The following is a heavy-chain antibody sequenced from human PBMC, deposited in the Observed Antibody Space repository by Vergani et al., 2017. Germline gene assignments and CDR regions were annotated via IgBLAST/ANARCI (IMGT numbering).Heavy chain of an antibody. D-gene: IGHD3-3*01. CDR1: GGSISSYY. CDR2: SYTSGST. J-gene: IGHJ6*03. Sequence: QVQLQESGPGLVKPSETLSLTCTVSGGSISSYYWSWIRQPAGKGLEWIGRSYTSGSTNYNPSLKSRVTMSVDTSRNQFSLKLSSVTAADTAVYYCAMTVFGVGEYYCMDVWGKGTAVTVSS. CDR3: AMTVFGVGEYYCMDV. V-gene: IGHV4-4*07.